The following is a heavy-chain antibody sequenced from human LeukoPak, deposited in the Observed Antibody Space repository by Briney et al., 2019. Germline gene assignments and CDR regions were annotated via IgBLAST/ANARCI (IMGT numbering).Heavy chain of an antibody. D-gene: IGHD6-13*01. V-gene: IGHV3-23*01. CDR2: ISGSGGST. J-gene: IGHJ4*02. CDR1: GFTFSSYG. CDR3: ARGLGGYTSSQAY. Sequence: PGGTPRLSCAASGFTFSSYGMSWVRQAPGKGLEWVSAISGSGGSTYYADSVKGRFTISRDNAKNTLYLQMNSLRAEDTAVYYCARGLGGYTSSQAYWGQGTLVTVSS.